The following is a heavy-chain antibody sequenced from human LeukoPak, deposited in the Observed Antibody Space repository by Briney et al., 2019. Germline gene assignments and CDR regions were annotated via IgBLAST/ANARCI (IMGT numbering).Heavy chain of an antibody. Sequence: ASVKVSCKASGGTFISYAISWVRQAPGQGLEWMGGIIPIFGTANYARKFQGRVTITADESTSTAYMELSSLRSEDTAVYYCARADRRLVVPAATRSYYFDYWGQGTLVTVSS. J-gene: IGHJ4*02. CDR3: ARADRRLVVPAATRSYYFDY. V-gene: IGHV1-69*13. D-gene: IGHD2-2*01. CDR2: IIPIFGTA. CDR1: GGTFISYA.